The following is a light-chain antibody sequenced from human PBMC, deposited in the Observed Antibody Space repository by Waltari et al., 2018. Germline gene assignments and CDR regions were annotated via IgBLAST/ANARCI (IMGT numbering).Light chain of an antibody. CDR1: STDVGGYNY. V-gene: IGLV2-14*01. CDR3: SSYTIITTLV. J-gene: IGLJ3*02. Sequence: QSALTQPASVSGSPGQSITISCTGTSTDVGGYNYVSWYQQHPGKAPKLMIYEVSNRPSGVSNRFSGSKSGHTASLTISGLQAEDEADYYCSSYTIITTLVFGGGTKLTVL. CDR2: EVS.